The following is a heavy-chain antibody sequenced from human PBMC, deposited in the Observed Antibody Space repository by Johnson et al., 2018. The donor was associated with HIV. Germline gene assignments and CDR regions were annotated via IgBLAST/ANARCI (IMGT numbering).Heavy chain of an antibody. CDR3: ARGEGYCRSTSCDDAFDI. D-gene: IGHD2-2*01. J-gene: IGHJ3*02. CDR1: GFTFSSYA. V-gene: IGHV3-66*01. Sequence: VQLVESGGGLVQTGGSLRLSCAASGFTFSSYAMSWVRQAPGKGLEWVSAIYSGGSTYYADSVKGRFTISRDNAKNSLYLQMNSLRAGDTAVYYCARGEGYCRSTSCDDAFDIWGQGTMVTVSS. CDR2: IYSGGST.